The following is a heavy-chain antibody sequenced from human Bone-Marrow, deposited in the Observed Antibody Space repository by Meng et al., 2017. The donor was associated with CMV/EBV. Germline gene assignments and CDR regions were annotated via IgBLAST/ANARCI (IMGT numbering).Heavy chain of an antibody. D-gene: IGHD3-3*01. J-gene: IGHJ4*02. CDR3: ERDKGGVTIFGVVIRIRGYFDY. V-gene: IGHV1-2*02. Sequence: ASVKVSCKASGYTFTGYYMNWVRQAPGQGLEWMGWINPNSGGTNYAQKFQGRVTMTRDTSNSTAHMELSRLRSDNTAVDYCERDKGGVTIFGVVIRIRGYFDYWGQGTLVTVSS. CDR1: GYTFTGYY. CDR2: INPNSGGT.